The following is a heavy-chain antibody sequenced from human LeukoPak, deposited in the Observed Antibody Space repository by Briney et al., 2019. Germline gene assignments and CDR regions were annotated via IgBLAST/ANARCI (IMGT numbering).Heavy chain of an antibody. CDR1: GYTFTSYY. CDR3: AREMERYSSSWSGMDV. V-gene: IGHV1-46*01. CDR2: INPSGGST. J-gene: IGHJ6*02. D-gene: IGHD6-13*01. Sequence: GASVKVSCKASGYTFTSYYMHWVRQAPGQGLEWMGIINPSGGSTGYAQKFQGRVTMTRDTSTSTVYMELSSLRSEDTAVYYCAREMERYSSSWSGMDVWGQGTTVTVSS.